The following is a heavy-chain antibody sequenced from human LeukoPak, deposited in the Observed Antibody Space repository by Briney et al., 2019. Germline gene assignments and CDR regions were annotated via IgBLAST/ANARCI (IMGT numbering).Heavy chain of an antibody. CDR1: GGSISSSSYY. CDR3: ARDLRAAAPYYYYYMDV. CDR2: IYYSGST. J-gene: IGHJ6*03. V-gene: IGHV4-39*07. D-gene: IGHD6-13*01. Sequence: SETLSLTCTVSGGSISSSSYYWGWIRQPPGKGLEWIGSIYYSGSTYYNPSLKSRVTISVDTPKNQFSLRLNSVTAADTAVYYCARDLRAAAPYYYYYMDVWGKGTTVTISS.